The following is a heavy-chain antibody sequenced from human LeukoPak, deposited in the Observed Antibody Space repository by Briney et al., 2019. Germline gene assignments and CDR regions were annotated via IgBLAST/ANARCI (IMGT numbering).Heavy chain of an antibody. D-gene: IGHD6-13*01. CDR1: GVTLSSHS. CDR2: ISTDSDYI. CDR3: LGASYSSTWYPDS. J-gene: IGHJ4*02. V-gene: IGHV3-21*01. Sequence: PGGSLRLSCKVSGVTLSSHSMNWVRQAPGKGLEWVSTISTDSDYIYYGDSVRGRFTISRDNAKNSLYLQMNSLRAEDSALYYCLGASYSSTWYPDSWGQGALVIVSS.